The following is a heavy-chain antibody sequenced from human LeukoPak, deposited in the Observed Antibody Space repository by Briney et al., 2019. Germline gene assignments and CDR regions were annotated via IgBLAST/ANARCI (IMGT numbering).Heavy chain of an antibody. CDR1: GFTVSTNY. CDR2: IHDGGRT. Sequence: GGSLRLSCAVFGFTVSTNYMTWVRQAPGKGPEWVSVIHDGGRTYYADSVKGRFTISRDISKNTLYLQMNSLRGEDTAVYYCARGGGNYHPEDYWGQGTLVTVSS. J-gene: IGHJ4*02. V-gene: IGHV3-66*01. D-gene: IGHD1-26*01. CDR3: ARGGGNYHPEDY.